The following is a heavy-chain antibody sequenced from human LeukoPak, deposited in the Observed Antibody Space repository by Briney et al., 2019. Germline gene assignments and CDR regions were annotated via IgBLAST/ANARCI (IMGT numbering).Heavy chain of an antibody. CDR1: GFTFNSYI. V-gene: IGHV3-21*01. D-gene: IGHD3-16*01. Sequence: GGSLRLSCAASGFTFNSYIMNWVRQAPGKGLEWVSSISTSRGYVYYADSVKGRFTISRDNASNLLYLQMNSLRAEDTAVYYCARGGGTYLDAFDFWGQGTMVTVSS. J-gene: IGHJ3*01. CDR2: ISTSRGYV. CDR3: ARGGGTYLDAFDF.